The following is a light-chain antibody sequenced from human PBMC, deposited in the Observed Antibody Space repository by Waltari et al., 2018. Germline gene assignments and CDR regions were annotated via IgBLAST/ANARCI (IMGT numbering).Light chain of an antibody. CDR1: QNVTRA. CDR2: GAS. Sequence: EIELAQSLGTLPLSPGESATLSCRTSQNVTRALAWYQQKPGQAPRLLIYGASTRATGIPDRFSGSGSGTDFSLTISSLEPEDFAVYYCQHYLRLPVTFGQGTRVEVK. V-gene: IGKV3-20*01. CDR3: QHYLRLPVT. J-gene: IGKJ1*01.